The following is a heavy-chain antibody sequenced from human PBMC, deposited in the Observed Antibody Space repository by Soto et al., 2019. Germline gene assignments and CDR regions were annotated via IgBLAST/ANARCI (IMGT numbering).Heavy chain of an antibody. V-gene: IGHV1-8*01. J-gene: IGHJ6*03. Sequence: ASLKVSCKASGYTFTSYDINWVRQATGQGLEWMGWMNPNSGNTGYAQKFQGRVTMTRNTSISTAYMELSSLRSEDTAVYYCARGRYSVVKRRKYYYYMDVWGKGTTVTVSS. CDR2: MNPNSGNT. CDR1: GYTFTSYD. D-gene: IGHD3-22*01. CDR3: ARGRYSVVKRRKYYYYMDV.